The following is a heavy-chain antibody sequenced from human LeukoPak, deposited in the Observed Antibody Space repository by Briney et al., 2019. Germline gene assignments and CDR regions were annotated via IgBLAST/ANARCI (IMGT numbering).Heavy chain of an antibody. Sequence: GRSLRLSCAASGFTFDDYAMHWVRQAPGKGLEWVSGISWNSVTIGYADSVKGRFTISRDNAKNSLYLQMNSLRAEDTALYYCAKDMDYYDSSTYYYQFDSWGQGTLVTASS. D-gene: IGHD3-22*01. V-gene: IGHV3-9*01. J-gene: IGHJ4*02. CDR2: ISWNSVTI. CDR1: GFTFDDYA. CDR3: AKDMDYYDSSTYYYQFDS.